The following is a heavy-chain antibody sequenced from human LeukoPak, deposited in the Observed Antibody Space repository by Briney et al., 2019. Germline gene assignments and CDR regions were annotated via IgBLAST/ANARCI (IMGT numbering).Heavy chain of an antibody. D-gene: IGHD2-2*03. CDR3: ARHEGGRWMTLDY. Sequence: SETLSLTCTVSGGSVSSYYWSWIRQPPGKGLEWIGYIYYSGSTNYNPSLKSRVTISVDTSKNQFSLKLSSVTAADTAVYYCARHEGGRWMTLDYWGQGTLVTVSS. CDR2: IYYSGST. CDR1: GGSVSSYY. J-gene: IGHJ4*02. V-gene: IGHV4-59*08.